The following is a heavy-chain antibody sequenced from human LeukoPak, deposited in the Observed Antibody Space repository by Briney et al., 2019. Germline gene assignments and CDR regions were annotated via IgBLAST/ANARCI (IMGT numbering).Heavy chain of an antibody. J-gene: IGHJ3*01. Sequence: GESLKISCAASGFTLSSYGIHWVRQAPGKGLGWVAFMRYDGSNKYYADSVKGRFIISRDNLKNTLNLQMNSLRVEDTAVYYCGSRIGASWGPGTMVTVSS. D-gene: IGHD3-16*01. V-gene: IGHV3-30*02. CDR2: MRYDGSNK. CDR1: GFTLSSYG. CDR3: GSRIGAS.